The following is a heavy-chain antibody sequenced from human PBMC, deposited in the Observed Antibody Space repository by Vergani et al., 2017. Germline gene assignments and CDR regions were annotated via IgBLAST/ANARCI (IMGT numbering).Heavy chain of an antibody. CDR1: GFTFSNYA. V-gene: IGHV3-23*01. CDR3: AKCAGGRIAAAGRTFDY. CDR2: ISGSGGST. J-gene: IGHJ4*02. Sequence: EVQVLESGGGLVQPGGSLRLSCAASGFTFSNYAMSWVRQAPGKGLEWVSGISGSGGSTYYADSVKGRFTISRDNSKNTLYLQMNSLRAEDTAVYYCAKCAGGRIAAAGRTFDYWGQGTLVTVSS. D-gene: IGHD6-13*01.